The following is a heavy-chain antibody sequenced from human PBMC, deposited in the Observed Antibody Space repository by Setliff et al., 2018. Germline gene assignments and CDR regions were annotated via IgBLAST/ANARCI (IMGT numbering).Heavy chain of an antibody. J-gene: IGHJ3*02. CDR1: GFTFRSYE. Sequence: GGSLRLSCAASGFTFRSYEMNWVRQTPGKGLEWVSYINSGGSKVYYADSVKGRVTISRDNAKNSLYLQMNSLRADDTAVYYCARSPANGGHDAFDIWGQGTMVTVSS. CDR2: INSGGSKV. CDR3: ARSPANGGHDAFDI. V-gene: IGHV3-48*03. D-gene: IGHD6-25*01.